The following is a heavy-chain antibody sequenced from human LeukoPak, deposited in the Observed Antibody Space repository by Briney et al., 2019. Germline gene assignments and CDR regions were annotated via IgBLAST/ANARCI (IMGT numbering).Heavy chain of an antibody. D-gene: IGHD6-13*01. Sequence: ASVNVSCTASGYTFTSYGISWVRQAPGQGLEWMGWISAYNGNTNYAQKLQGRVTMTTDTSTSTAYMELRSLRSDDTAVYYCARDGSSSWYYYYYGMDVWGQGTTVTVSS. J-gene: IGHJ6*02. CDR3: ARDGSSSWYYYYYGMDV. CDR1: GYTFTSYG. V-gene: IGHV1-18*01. CDR2: ISAYNGNT.